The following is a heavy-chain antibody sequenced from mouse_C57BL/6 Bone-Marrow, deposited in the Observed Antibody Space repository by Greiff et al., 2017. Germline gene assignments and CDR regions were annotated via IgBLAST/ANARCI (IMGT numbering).Heavy chain of an antibody. V-gene: IGHV5-6*01. CDR2: ISSGGSYT. Sequence: EVKLMESGGDLVKPGGSLKLSCAASGFTFSSYGMSWVRQTPDKRLEWVATISSGGSYTYYPDSVKGRFTISRDNAKNTLYLQMSRLKSEDTAMYYCARHHDGYRWYFDGGGTGTTVTVSS. D-gene: IGHD2-3*01. J-gene: IGHJ1*03. CDR3: ARHHDGYRWYFDG. CDR1: GFTFSSYG.